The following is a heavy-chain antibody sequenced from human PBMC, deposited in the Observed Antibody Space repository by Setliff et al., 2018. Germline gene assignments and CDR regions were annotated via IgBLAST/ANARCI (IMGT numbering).Heavy chain of an antibody. J-gene: IGHJ6*03. Sequence: GASVKVSCKASGGTFSSYGISWVRQAPGQGLEWMGGTIPIFGSANYAQKFQGRVTIITDEFTGTAYMELSSLRTEDTAVYYCAREGVDIRSSTDYRYYMDVWGKGTTVTVSS. CDR2: TIPIFGSA. CDR1: GGTFSSYG. V-gene: IGHV1-69*05. D-gene: IGHD5-12*01. CDR3: AREGVDIRSSTDYRYYMDV.